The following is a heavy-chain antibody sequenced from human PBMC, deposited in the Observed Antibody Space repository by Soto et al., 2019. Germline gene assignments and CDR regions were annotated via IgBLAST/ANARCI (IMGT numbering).Heavy chain of an antibody. Sequence: SVKVSCKASGGTFSSYAISWVRQSPGQGLEWMGGIIPIFGTANYAQKFQGRVTITADESTSTAYMELSSLRSEDTAVYYCARSIVVVPAATVNWFDPWGQGTLVTVSS. D-gene: IGHD2-2*01. CDR2: IIPIFGTA. V-gene: IGHV1-69*13. CDR1: GGTFSSYA. J-gene: IGHJ5*02. CDR3: ARSIVVVPAATVNWFDP.